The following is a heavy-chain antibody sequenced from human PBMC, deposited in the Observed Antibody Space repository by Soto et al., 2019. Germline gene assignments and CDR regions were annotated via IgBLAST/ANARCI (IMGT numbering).Heavy chain of an antibody. CDR1: GYSISSGYY. D-gene: IGHD6-13*01. CDR2: TYYGASS. Sequence: SETLSLTCAVSGYSISSGYYWGWVRQPPGKGLECLGTTYYGASSYYNPSLRSRITILLDASTNQLSLKLSSVTAADTAVYFCVRVAGSASWYETDSWGQGILVTVSS. V-gene: IGHV4-38-2*01. J-gene: IGHJ4*02. CDR3: VRVAGSASWYETDS.